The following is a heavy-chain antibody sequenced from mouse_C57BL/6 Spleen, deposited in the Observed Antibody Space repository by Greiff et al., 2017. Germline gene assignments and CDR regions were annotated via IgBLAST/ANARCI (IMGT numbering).Heavy chain of an antibody. J-gene: IGHJ2*01. CDR2: IDPSDSYT. CDR3: ARSDTTVVDY. D-gene: IGHD1-1*01. V-gene: IGHV1-50*01. Sequence: VKLQQPGAELVKPGASVKLSCKASGYTFTSYWMQWVKQRPGQGLEWIGEIDPSDSYTNYNQKLKGKATLTVDTSSSTAYMQLSSLTSEDSAVYYCARSDTTVVDYWGQGTTLTVSS. CDR1: GYTFTSYW.